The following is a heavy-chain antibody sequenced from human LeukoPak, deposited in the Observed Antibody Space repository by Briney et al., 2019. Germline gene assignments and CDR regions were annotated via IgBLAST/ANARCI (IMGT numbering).Heavy chain of an antibody. D-gene: IGHD3-10*01. Sequence: GGSLILSCAASGFTFTSYAMGWVRQAPGKGLEWVSGISAGGGGTYYADSVKGRFTISRDNSKSTLYLQMNSLRAEDTAIYYCAKDLRSGSNYGFFDYWGQGTLVTVSS. CDR2: ISAGGGGT. CDR3: AKDLRSGSNYGFFDY. CDR1: GFTFTSYA. J-gene: IGHJ4*02. V-gene: IGHV3-23*01.